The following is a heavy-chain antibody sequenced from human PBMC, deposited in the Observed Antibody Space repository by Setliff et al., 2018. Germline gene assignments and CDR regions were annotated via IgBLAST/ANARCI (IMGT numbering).Heavy chain of an antibody. Sequence: GGSLRLSCVVSGFSFSRHWMSWVRQAPGKGLEWVADIKQDGSTRYYLDSVKGRFTISRDNAKRSLYLQMNGLRADDTGVYYCVRDDADNYDAFDNWGQGTLVTV. J-gene: IGHJ3*02. D-gene: IGHD3-22*01. V-gene: IGHV3-7*01. CDR2: IKQDGSTR. CDR1: GFSFSRHW. CDR3: VRDDADNYDAFDN.